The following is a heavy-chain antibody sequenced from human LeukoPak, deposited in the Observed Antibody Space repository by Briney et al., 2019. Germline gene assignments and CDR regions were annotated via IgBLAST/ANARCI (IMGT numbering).Heavy chain of an antibody. CDR2: IIPSTGST. CDR3: ARDSAQALYYYDSGGYYYFDY. D-gene: IGHD3-22*01. J-gene: IGHJ4*02. V-gene: IGHV1-46*01. CDR1: GYTFTSYY. Sequence: ASVKVSCKASGYTFTSYYIHWVRQAPGQGLEWMGIIIPSTGSTSYAQKSQGRVTMIRDTSTSTVYMELSRLRSDDTAFYCCARDSAQALYYYDSGGYYYFDYWGQGTLATVSS.